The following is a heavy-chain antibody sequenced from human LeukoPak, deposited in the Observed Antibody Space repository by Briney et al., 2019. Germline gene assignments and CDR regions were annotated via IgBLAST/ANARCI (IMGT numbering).Heavy chain of an antibody. CDR3: ARSSSSGGGFRFDP. J-gene: IGHJ5*02. V-gene: IGHV4-4*07. Sequence: PSETLSLTCTVSGGSISSYYWSWIRQSPGKGLEWLGRIYTSGSTNYNPSLKSRVTISVDTSKNQFSLKLSSVTAADTAVYYCARSSSSGGGFRFDPWGQGTLVTVSS. CDR2: IYTSGST. D-gene: IGHD6-19*01. CDR1: GGSISSYY.